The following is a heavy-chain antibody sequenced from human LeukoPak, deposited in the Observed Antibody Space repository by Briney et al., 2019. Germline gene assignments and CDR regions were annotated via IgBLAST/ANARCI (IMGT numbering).Heavy chain of an antibody. CDR3: ARRGSGYYLGY. V-gene: IGHV4-34*01. D-gene: IGHD3-3*01. CDR1: GGSFSGYY. J-gene: IGHJ4*02. CDR2: INHSGST. Sequence: SETLSLTCAVYGGSFSGYYWSWIRQPPGKGREWIGEINHSGSTNYNPSLKSRVTISVDTSKNQFSLKLSSVTAADTAVYYCARRGSGYYLGYWGQGTLVTVSS.